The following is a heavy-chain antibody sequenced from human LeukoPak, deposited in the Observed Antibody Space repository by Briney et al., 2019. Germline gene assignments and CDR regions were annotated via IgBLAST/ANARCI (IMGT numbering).Heavy chain of an antibody. D-gene: IGHD6-13*01. V-gene: IGHV3-23*01. CDR1: GFTFSSYA. CDR3: AREIVGIAAAGVFDY. Sequence: GGSLRLSCAASGFTFSSYAMSWVRQAPGKGLECVSAISGSGGSTYYADSVKGRFTISRDNSKNTLYLQMNSLRAEDTAVYYCAREIVGIAAAGVFDYWGQGTLVTVSS. CDR2: ISGSGGST. J-gene: IGHJ4*02.